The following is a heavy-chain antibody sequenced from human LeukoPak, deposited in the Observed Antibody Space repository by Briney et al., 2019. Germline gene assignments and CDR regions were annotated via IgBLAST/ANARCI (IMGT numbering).Heavy chain of an antibody. D-gene: IGHD6-6*01. CDR1: AYSFTDYY. J-gene: IGHJ4*02. V-gene: IGHV1-2*02. CDR2: INPSTGGS. Sequence: ASVKVSCKASAYSFTDYYIHWVRQAPGQGLEFMGWINPSTGGSSSPQRFRGRVTMTRDTSISTAYMELNRLRSDDTAIYYCARGRPSAEPSDYWGQGTLVTVSS. CDR3: ARGRPSAEPSDY.